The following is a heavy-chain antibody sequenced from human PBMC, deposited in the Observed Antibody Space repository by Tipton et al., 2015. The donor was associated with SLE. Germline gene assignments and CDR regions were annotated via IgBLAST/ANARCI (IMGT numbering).Heavy chain of an antibody. V-gene: IGHV4-31*03. J-gene: IGHJ5*02. CDR1: GDSISSGGYF. CDR2: IYHTGNT. Sequence: TLSLTSTVSGDSISSGGYFWTWIRQHPGKGLEWIGYIYHTGNTYFYNPSLKSRVTMSVDTSKNQFSLRVSSVTAADTAVYCCARAPTSSGWFDPWGQGTLVTVSS. D-gene: IGHD3-10*01. CDR3: ARAPTSSGWFDP.